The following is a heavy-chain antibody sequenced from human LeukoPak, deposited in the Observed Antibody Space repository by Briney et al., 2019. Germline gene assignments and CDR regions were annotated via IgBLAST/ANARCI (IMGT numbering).Heavy chain of an antibody. V-gene: IGHV3-74*01. CDR1: GFTFSSYW. D-gene: IGHD1-20*01. J-gene: IGHJ5*02. Sequence: PGGSLRLSCAASGFTFSSYWMHWVRQAPGKGLVWVSRINSDGSSTSYADSVKGRFTISRDNAKDTLYLQMNSLRAEDTAVYYCARDGGGPYNWNQNWFDPWGQGTLVTVSS. CDR2: INSDGSST. CDR3: ARDGGGPYNWNQNWFDP.